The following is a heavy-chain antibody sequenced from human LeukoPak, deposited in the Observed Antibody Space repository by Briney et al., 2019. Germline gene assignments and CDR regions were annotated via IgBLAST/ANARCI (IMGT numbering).Heavy chain of an antibody. CDR2: ISCSGST. CDR3: ARVDRYSSSSGP. Sequence: SETLSLTCTVSGGSISSCTDSWGWIRQPPGKGLEWIGSISCSGSTYYNPSLKSRVTISVDTSKNQFSLKLSSVTAADTAVYYCARVDRYSSSSGPWGQGTLVTVSS. V-gene: IGHV4-39*07. J-gene: IGHJ5*02. CDR1: GGSISSCTDS. D-gene: IGHD6-6*01.